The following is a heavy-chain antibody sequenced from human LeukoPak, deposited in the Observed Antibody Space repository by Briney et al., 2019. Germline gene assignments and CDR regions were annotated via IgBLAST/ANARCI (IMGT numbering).Heavy chain of an antibody. CDR3: ARVIVVLPAAIYYFDY. Sequence: SETLSLTCTVSGGSISSYYWSWIRQPPGKGLEWIGSIYHSGSTYYNPSLKSRVTISVDTSKNQFSLKLSSVTAADTAVYYCARVIVVLPAAIYYFDYWGQGTLVTVSS. CDR1: GGSISSYY. D-gene: IGHD2-2*01. J-gene: IGHJ4*02. V-gene: IGHV4-38-2*02. CDR2: IYHSGST.